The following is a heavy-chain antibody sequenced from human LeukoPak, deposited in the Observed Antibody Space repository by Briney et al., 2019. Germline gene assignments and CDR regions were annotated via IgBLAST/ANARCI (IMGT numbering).Heavy chain of an antibody. J-gene: IGHJ2*01. D-gene: IGHD2-15*01. CDR2: IYHSGST. CDR3: ARSLYDCSGGSCYSYWYFDL. Sequence: ASETLSLTCAVSGGSISSSNWWSWVRQPPGKGLEWIGEIYHSGSTNYNPSLKSRVTISVDKSKNQFSLKLSSVTAADTAVYYCARSLYDCSGGSCYSYWYFDLWGRGTLVTVSS. CDR1: GGSISSSNW. V-gene: IGHV4-4*02.